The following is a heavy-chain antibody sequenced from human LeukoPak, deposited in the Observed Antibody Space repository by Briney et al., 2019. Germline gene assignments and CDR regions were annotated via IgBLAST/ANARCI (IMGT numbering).Heavy chain of an antibody. Sequence: PGGSLRLSCAASGFTFSSYWMQWVRQAPGKGLEWVANIKQDGSEKYYADSVKGRFIISRDSAKNALYLQMSSLRAEDTAIYYCARRYFDYWGQGTLVTVSS. CDR2: IKQDGSEK. CDR3: ARRYFDY. CDR1: GFTFSSYW. V-gene: IGHV3-7*03. J-gene: IGHJ4*02.